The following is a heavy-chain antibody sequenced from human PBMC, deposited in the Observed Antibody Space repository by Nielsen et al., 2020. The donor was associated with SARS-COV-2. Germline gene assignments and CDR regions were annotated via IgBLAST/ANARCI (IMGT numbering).Heavy chain of an antibody. D-gene: IGHD3-22*01. J-gene: IGHJ4*02. V-gene: IGHV4-31*03. Sequence: TLSLTCTVSGGSISSGGYYWSWIRQHPGKGLEWIGYIYYSGSTYYNPSLKSRVTISVDTSKNQFSLKLSSVTAADTAVYYCAREIYYYDSSGVVDYWGQGTLVTVSS. CDR2: IYYSGST. CDR1: GGSISSGGYY. CDR3: AREIYYYDSSGVVDY.